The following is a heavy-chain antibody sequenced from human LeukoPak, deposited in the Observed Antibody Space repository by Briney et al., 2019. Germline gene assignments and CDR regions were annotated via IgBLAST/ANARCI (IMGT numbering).Heavy chain of an antibody. J-gene: IGHJ6*03. Sequence: ASVKVSCKASGYTFTSYYMHWVRQAPGQGLEWMGIINPSGGSTSYAQKFQGRVTMTRDMSTSTVYMELSSLRSEDTAVYYCARIETHGYYYYYMDVWGKGTTVTVSS. CDR2: INPSGGST. CDR1: GYTFTSYY. V-gene: IGHV1-46*01. CDR3: ARIETHGYYYYYMDV.